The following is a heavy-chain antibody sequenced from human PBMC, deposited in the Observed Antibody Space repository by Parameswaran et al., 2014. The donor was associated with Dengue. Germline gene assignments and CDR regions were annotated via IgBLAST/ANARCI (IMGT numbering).Heavy chain of an antibody. V-gene: IGHV3-23*01. CDR2: ISGSGGST. D-gene: IGHD3-16*01. J-gene: IGHJ4*02. CDR3: AKDGVDMTYFDY. Sequence: VRQAPGKGLEWVSAISGSGGSTYYADSVKGRFTISRDNSKNTLYLQMNSLRAEDTAVYYCAKDGVDMTYFDYWGQGTLVTVSS.